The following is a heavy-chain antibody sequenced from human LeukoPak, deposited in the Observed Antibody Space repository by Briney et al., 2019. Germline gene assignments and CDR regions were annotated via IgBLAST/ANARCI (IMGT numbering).Heavy chain of an antibody. CDR3: ARGFSLSTVLDY. D-gene: IGHD2-21*02. CDR2: INHSGST. Sequence: PWETLSLTWTVSGGSIGSGEYDWSSIRQPPGKGLEWIGEINHSGSTNYNPSLKSRVTISVDTSKNQFSLKLSSVTAADTAVYYCARGFSLSTVLDYWGQGTLVTVSS. J-gene: IGHJ4*02. V-gene: IGHV4-34*01. CDR1: GGSIGSGEYD.